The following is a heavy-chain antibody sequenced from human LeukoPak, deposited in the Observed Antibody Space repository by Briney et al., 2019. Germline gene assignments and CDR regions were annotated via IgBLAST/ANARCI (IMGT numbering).Heavy chain of an antibody. J-gene: IGHJ4*02. CDR2: IYYSGST. CDR1: GGSISSYY. D-gene: IGHD3-10*01. Sequence: PSETLFLTCTVSGGSISSYYWSWIRQPPGKGLEWIGYIYYSGSTNYNPSLKSRVTISVDTSKNQFSLKLSSVTAADTAVYYCASQSYGSGSYYIDYWGQGTLVTVSS. CDR3: ASQSYGSGSYYIDY. V-gene: IGHV4-59*08.